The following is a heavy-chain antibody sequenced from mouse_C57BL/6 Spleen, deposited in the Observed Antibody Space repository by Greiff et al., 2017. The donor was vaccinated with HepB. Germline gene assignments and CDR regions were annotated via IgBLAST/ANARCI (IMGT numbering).Heavy chain of an antibody. Sequence: QVQLKQSGPELVKPGASVKISCKASGYAFSSSWMNWVKQRPGKGLEWIGRIYPGDGDTNYNGKFKGKATLTADKSSSTAYMQLSSLTSEDSAVYFCARRTDYDYGYYAMDYWGQGASVTVSS. CDR3: ARRTDYDYGYYAMDY. D-gene: IGHD2-4*01. CDR2: IYPGDGDT. J-gene: IGHJ4*01. CDR1: GYAFSSSW. V-gene: IGHV1-82*01.